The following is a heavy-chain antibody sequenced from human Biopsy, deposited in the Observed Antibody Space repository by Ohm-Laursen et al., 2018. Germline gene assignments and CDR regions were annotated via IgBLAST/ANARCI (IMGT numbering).Heavy chain of an antibody. CDR2: ISSGSSPI. CDR3: ARGRTGG. J-gene: IGHJ4*02. V-gene: IGHV3-48*01. CDR1: GFSFTSYT. Sequence: SLRLSCAAAGFSFTSYTMNWVRQVPGKGLEWVSFISSGSSPIYYADSVKGRFTISRDDAKNSLYLQMNSLRAEDTAVYYCARGRTGGWGQGTLVTVSS. D-gene: IGHD1/OR15-1a*01.